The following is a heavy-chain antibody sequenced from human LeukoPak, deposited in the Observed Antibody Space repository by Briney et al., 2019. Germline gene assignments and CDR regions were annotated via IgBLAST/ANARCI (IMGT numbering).Heavy chain of an antibody. Sequence: GASVKVSCKVSGYTLTELSMHWVRQAPGKGLEWMGGFDPEDGETIYAQKFQGRVTMTEDTPTDTAYVELSSLRSEDTAVYYCATDRAYYYGSGSYWCFDYWGQGTLVTVSS. CDR3: ATDRAYYYGSGSYWCFDY. V-gene: IGHV1-24*01. CDR2: FDPEDGET. CDR1: GYTLTELS. D-gene: IGHD3-10*01. J-gene: IGHJ4*02.